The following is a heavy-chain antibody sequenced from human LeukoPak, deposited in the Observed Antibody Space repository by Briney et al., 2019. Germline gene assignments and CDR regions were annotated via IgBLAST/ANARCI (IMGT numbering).Heavy chain of an antibody. D-gene: IGHD5-18*01. J-gene: IGHJ4*02. V-gene: IGHV1-8*01. CDR2: MNPNSGNT. CDR1: GYTFTSYD. Sequence: GASVKVSCKASGYTFTSYDINWVRKATGQGLEWMGWMNPNSGNTGYAQKFQGRVTMTRNTSISTAYMELSSLRSEDTAVYYCARVPPQRYSYDTPLDYGGQGTLVTVSS. CDR3: ARVPPQRYSYDTPLDY.